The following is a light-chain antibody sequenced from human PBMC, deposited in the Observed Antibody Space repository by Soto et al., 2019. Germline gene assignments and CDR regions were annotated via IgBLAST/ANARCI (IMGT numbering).Light chain of an antibody. V-gene: IGKV1-5*03. CDR1: QSISSW. CDR3: QQYHGFPWT. Sequence: DIQMTQSLSTLSASVGDRVTITCRASQSISSWLAWYQQKSGKAPKLLIYKASSLQSGVPSRFSGSGSGTEFTLTINSLQPDDFATYYCQQYHGFPWTFGQGTKVDIK. CDR2: KAS. J-gene: IGKJ1*01.